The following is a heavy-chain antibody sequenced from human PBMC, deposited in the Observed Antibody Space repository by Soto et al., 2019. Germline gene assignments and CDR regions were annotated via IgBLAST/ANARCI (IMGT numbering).Heavy chain of an antibody. Sequence: PGGSLRLSCAASGFTFSNAWMNWVRQAPGKGLEWVGRIKSKTDGGTTDYAAPVKGRFTISRDDSKNTLYLQMNSLKTEDTAVYYCTTRRINYDSSGYYLLDDYWGQGTLVTAPQ. CDR2: IKSKTDGGTT. J-gene: IGHJ4*02. CDR1: GFTFSNAW. D-gene: IGHD3-22*01. CDR3: TTRRINYDSSGYYLLDDY. V-gene: IGHV3-15*07.